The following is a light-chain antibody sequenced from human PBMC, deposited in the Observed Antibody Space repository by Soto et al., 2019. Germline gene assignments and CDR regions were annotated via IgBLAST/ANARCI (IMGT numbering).Light chain of an antibody. V-gene: IGKV1-5*03. J-gene: IGKJ1*01. Sequence: DIQMTQSPSTLSGSVGDRVTITCRASQTISSWLAWYQQKPVKAPKLLIYKASTLKSGVPSRFSGSGSGTEFTLTISSLQPDDFATYYSQHYNSYPWTFGQGTK. CDR1: QTISSW. CDR3: QHYNSYPWT. CDR2: KAS.